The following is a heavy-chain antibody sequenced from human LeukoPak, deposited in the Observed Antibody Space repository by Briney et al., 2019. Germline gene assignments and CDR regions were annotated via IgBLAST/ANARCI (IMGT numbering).Heavy chain of an antibody. J-gene: IGHJ4*02. D-gene: IGHD3-10*01. V-gene: IGHV3-66*01. CDR1: GFTVSNNY. CDR3: ARDYYGSGIYQFDY. Sequence: PGGSLRLSCAASGFTVSNNYMNWVRQAPGKGLEWVSAIHRGETTHYADSVKGRFTISRDNSKNTLYLQMNDLRAEDTAVYYCARDYYGSGIYQFDYWGQGTLVTVSS. CDR2: IHRGETT.